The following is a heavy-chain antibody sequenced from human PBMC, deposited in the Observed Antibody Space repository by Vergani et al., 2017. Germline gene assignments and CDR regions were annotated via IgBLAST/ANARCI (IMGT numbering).Heavy chain of an antibody. D-gene: IGHD2-2*01. J-gene: IGHJ5*02. CDR1: GYTFTSYD. Sequence: QVQLVQSGAEVKKPGASVKVSCKATGYTFTSYDINWVRQATGQGLEWMGWMNPNSGNTGYAQKFQGRVTMTRNTSISTAYMELSSLRSKDTAVYYCARMRYCSSTSCYSTGGFDPWGQGTLVTVSS. CDR3: ARMRYCSSTSCYSTGGFDP. CDR2: MNPNSGNT. V-gene: IGHV1-8*01.